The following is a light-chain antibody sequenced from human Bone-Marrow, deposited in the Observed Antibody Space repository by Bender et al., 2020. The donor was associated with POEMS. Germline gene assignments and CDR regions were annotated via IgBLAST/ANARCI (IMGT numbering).Light chain of an antibody. V-gene: IGLV2-14*03. Sequence: QSALSQPASVSGSLGQSITISCTGTISDIGGYNFVSWYQQHPSKTPTLIVYDVTSRPSGVSNRFSGSKSGNTASLTISGLQAEDEAHYYCNSYARSNTLIFGGGTELTVL. CDR2: DVT. CDR1: ISDIGGYNF. CDR3: NSYARSNTLI. J-gene: IGLJ2*01.